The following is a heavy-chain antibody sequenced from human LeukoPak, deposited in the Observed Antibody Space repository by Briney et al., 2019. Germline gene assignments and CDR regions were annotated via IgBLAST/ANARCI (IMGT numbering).Heavy chain of an antibody. V-gene: IGHV3-33*01. CDR3: ARGGRYCSSSSCHLGDY. D-gene: IGHD2-2*01. Sequence: GGSLRLSCAASGFTFSNYGMHWVRQAPGKGLEGVAVIWYDGSNEYYADSVKGRFTISRDNSKNTLYLQMNSLRAEDTAVYYCARGGRYCSSSSCHLGDYWGQGTLVTGSS. J-gene: IGHJ4*02. CDR2: IWYDGSNE. CDR1: GFTFSNYG.